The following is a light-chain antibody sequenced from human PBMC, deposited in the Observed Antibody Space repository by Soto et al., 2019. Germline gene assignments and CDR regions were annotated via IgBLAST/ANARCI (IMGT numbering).Light chain of an antibody. CDR1: SSDVGGYNY. CDR2: EVS. Sequence: QSVLTQPASVSGSPGQSITISCTGTSSDVGGYNYVSWYQRHPGKAPKLMIYEVSNRPSGVSNRFSGSKSGNTASLTISGLQAEEEADYYCSSYTSGSTVVFGGGTKLTVL. V-gene: IGLV2-14*01. J-gene: IGLJ2*01. CDR3: SSYTSGSTVV.